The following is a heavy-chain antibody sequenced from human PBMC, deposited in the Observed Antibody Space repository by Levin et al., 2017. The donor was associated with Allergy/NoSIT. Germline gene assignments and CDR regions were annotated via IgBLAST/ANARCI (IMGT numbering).Heavy chain of an antibody. CDR3: ARYQRSLNFDY. CDR2: IYSGGST. CDR1: GFTVSSNY. J-gene: IGHJ4*02. Sequence: GGSLRLSCAASGFTVSSNYMSWVRQAPGKGLEWVSVIYSGGSTYYADSVKGRFTISRDNSKNTLYLQMNSLRAEDTAVYYCARYQRSLNFDYWGQGTLVTVSS. V-gene: IGHV3-66*01. D-gene: IGHD2-2*01.